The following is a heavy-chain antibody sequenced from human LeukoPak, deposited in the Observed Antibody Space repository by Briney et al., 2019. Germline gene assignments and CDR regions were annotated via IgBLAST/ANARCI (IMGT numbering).Heavy chain of an antibody. CDR2: IYHSGST. D-gene: IGHD3-10*01. CDR3: ARAHYGSGSYTTPFYY. Sequence: SETLSLTCTVSGYSISSGYYWGWIRPPPGKGLEWIGSIYHSGSTYYNPSLKSRVTISVDTSKNQFSLKLSSVTAADTAVYYCARAHYGSGSYTTPFYYWGQGTLVTVSS. J-gene: IGHJ4*02. V-gene: IGHV4-38-2*02. CDR1: GYSISSGYY.